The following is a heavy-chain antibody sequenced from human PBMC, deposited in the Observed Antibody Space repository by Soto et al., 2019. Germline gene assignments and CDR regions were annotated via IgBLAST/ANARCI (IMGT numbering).Heavy chain of an antibody. CDR3: AKALRFLEWLLPDYYYGMDV. V-gene: IGHV3-23*01. CDR1: GFTFSSYA. J-gene: IGHJ6*02. Sequence: GGSLRLSCAASGFTFSSYAMSWVRQAPGKGLEWVSAISGSGGSTYYADSVKGRFTISRDNSKNTLYLQMNSLRAEDTAVYYWAKALRFLEWLLPDYYYGMDVWGQGTTVTVSS. CDR2: ISGSGGST. D-gene: IGHD3-3*01.